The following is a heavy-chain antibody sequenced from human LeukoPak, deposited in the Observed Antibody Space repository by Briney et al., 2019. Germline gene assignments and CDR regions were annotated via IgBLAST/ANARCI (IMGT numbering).Heavy chain of an antibody. J-gene: IGHJ3*02. D-gene: IGHD1-1*01. CDR2: IDTAGDT. CDR3: ARDLTGEYVFDI. V-gene: IGHV3-13*04. CDR1: GFTFSNYD. Sequence: GGSLRLSCAASGFTFSNYDIHWVRQATGKGLEWVSAIDTAGDTYYPGSVKGRFTISRENAKNSLYLQMNSLRAGDTAVYYCARDLTGEYVFDIWGQGTMVTVSS.